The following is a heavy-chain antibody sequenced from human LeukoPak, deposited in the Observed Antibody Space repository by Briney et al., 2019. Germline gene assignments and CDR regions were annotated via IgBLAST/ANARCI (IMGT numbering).Heavy chain of an antibody. Sequence: SETLSLTCTVSGGSISSYYWSWIRQPARQGLEWIGYIYYSGSTNYNPSLKSRVTISVDTSKNQFSLKLSSVTAVDTAVYYCARGHDDFDYWGQGTLVTVSS. V-gene: IGHV4-59*01. CDR3: ARGHDDFDY. CDR1: GGSISSYY. J-gene: IGHJ4*02. D-gene: IGHD1-1*01. CDR2: IYYSGST.